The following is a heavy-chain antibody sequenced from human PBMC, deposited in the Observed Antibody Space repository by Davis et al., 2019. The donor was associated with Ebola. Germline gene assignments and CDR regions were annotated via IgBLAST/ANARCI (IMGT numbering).Heavy chain of an antibody. CDR3: ARNRIAGSSSFYYYYGMDV. D-gene: IGHD6-6*01. Sequence: SETLSLTCAVYGGSFSGYYWSWIRQPPGKGLEWNGEINHSGSTNYNPSLKSRVTISVDTSMNQFSLKLSSVTAADTAVYYCARNRIAGSSSFYYYYGMDVWGQGTTVTVSS. V-gene: IGHV4-34*01. J-gene: IGHJ6*02. CDR1: GGSFSGYY. CDR2: INHSGST.